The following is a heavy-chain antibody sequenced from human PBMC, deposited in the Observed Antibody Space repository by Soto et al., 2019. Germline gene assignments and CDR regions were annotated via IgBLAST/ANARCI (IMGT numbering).Heavy chain of an antibody. D-gene: IGHD1-26*01. J-gene: IGHJ4*02. V-gene: IGHV1-3*01. Sequence: GASVKVSCKASGYTFTSYAMHWVRQAPGQRLEWMGWINAGNGNTKCSQKFQGRVTITRDTSASTAYMELSSLRSEDTAVYYCARDDSGFSGSHYIDYFNYWGQGALVTVSS. CDR1: GYTFTSYA. CDR2: INAGNGNT. CDR3: ARDDSGFSGSHYIDYFNY.